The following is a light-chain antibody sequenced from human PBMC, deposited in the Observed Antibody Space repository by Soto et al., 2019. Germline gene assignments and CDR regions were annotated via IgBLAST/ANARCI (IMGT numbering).Light chain of an antibody. CDR3: QQANSFPYT. CDR1: PGISSW. J-gene: IGKJ2*01. CDR2: AAS. Sequence: DIQMTQSPSSVSASVGDRVTITCRASPGISSWLAWYQQKPRKAPKLLIYAASSLQSGVPSRFSGSGSGTDFTLTISSLHPEDFATYYCQQANSFPYTFGQGTKLEIK. V-gene: IGKV1-12*02.